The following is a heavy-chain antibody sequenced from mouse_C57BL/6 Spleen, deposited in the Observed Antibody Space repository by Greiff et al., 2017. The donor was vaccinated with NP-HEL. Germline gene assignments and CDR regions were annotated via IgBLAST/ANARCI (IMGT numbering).Heavy chain of an antibody. V-gene: IGHV1-69*01. Sequence: QVQLQQPGAELVMPGASVKLSCKASGYTFTSYWMHWVKQRPGPGLEWIGEIDPSDSYTNYNQKFKGKSTLTVDKSSSTAYMQLSSLTSEDSAVYYCARSAMDYWGQGTSVTVSS. CDR1: GYTFTSYW. CDR3: ARSAMDY. CDR2: IDPSDSYT. J-gene: IGHJ4*01.